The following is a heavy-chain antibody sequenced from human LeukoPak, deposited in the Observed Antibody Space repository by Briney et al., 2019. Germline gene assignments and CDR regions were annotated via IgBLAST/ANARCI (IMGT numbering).Heavy chain of an antibody. J-gene: IGHJ6*03. V-gene: IGHV3-48*04. D-gene: IGHD3-22*01. CDR1: GFTFSSFG. CDR2: ISSSGSTI. Sequence: GGSLRLSCAASGFTFSSFGMNWVRQTPWKGLEWVSYISSSGSTIYYADSVKGRFTISRDNAKNSLYLQMNSLGAEDTAVYYCARLAYYDSSGYYYVQNRLYYYYMDVWGKGTTVTVSS. CDR3: ARLAYYDSSGYYYVQNRLYYYYMDV.